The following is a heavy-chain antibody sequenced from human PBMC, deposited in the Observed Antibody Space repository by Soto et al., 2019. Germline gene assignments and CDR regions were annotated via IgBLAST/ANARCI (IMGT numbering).Heavy chain of an antibody. Sequence: GGSRRLSSAVSGFSFSVSSVNWVRLAPGKGLEWVSSISSSSSYIYYADSVKGRFTISRDNAKNSLYLQMNSLRAEDTAVYYCARGYVVPHPFDYWGQGTLVTVSS. CDR1: GFSFSVSS. D-gene: IGHD2-2*01. CDR2: ISSSSSYI. J-gene: IGHJ4*02. V-gene: IGHV3-21*01. CDR3: ARGYVVPHPFDY.